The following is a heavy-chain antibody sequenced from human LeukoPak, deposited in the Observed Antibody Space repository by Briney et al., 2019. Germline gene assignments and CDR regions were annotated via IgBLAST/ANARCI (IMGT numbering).Heavy chain of an antibody. CDR1: GGSISSYH. CDR2: IYTSGST. Sequence: PSETLSLTCTVSGGSISSYHWSWIRQPPGKGLEWIGYIYTSGSTSYNPSLKSRVTISVDTSKNQFSLKLSSVTAADTAVYYCARHGIAAGVDYWGQGTLVTVSS. CDR3: ARHGIAAGVDY. J-gene: IGHJ4*02. D-gene: IGHD6-13*01. V-gene: IGHV4-4*09.